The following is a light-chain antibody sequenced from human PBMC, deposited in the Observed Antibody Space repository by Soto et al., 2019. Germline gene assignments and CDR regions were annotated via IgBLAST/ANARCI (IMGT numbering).Light chain of an antibody. J-gene: IGKJ4*01. V-gene: IGKV3-11*01. CDR1: QSVSRY. CDR2: DAS. Sequence: EIVWTQSPATLSLSPGERATLSCRARQSVSRYLAWYQQKPGQAPRLLIYDASNRATGIPARFSGSGSGTDFTLTISSLQPEDFEFYYGKNLSNWRFTSGGGTKWEIK. CDR3: KNLSNWRFT.